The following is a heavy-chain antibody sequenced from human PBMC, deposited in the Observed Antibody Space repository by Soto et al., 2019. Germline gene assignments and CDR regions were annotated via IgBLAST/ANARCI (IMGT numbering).Heavy chain of an antibody. Sequence: EVQLVESGGGLVQPGGSLRLSCAASGFTVSSNYMSWVRQAPGKGLEWVSVIYSGGTTYYADSVKGRFTISRDNSKNTLYLQMNSLRAEHTAVYYCARARVGQWPLNWFDPWGQGTLVTVSS. D-gene: IGHD6-19*01. CDR1: GFTVSSNY. CDR2: IYSGGTT. V-gene: IGHV3-66*01. J-gene: IGHJ5*02. CDR3: ARARVGQWPLNWFDP.